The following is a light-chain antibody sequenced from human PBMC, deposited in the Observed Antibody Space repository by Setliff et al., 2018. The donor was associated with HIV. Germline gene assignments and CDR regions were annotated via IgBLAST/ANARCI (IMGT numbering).Light chain of an antibody. CDR2: EVR. CDR3: SSYAITNTLP. Sequence: LAQPASVSGSPGQSITISCTGTSSDVGGYSHVSWYQQHPGKAPKLIIYEVRNRPSGVSNRFSGSKSGNTASLTISGLQAEDEADYYCSSYAITNTLPFGTGTKVT. V-gene: IGLV2-14*01. CDR1: SSDVGGYSH. J-gene: IGLJ1*01.